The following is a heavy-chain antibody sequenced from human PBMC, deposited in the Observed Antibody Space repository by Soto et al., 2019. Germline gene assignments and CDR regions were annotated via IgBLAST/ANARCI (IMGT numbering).Heavy chain of an antibody. CDR3: ASGYCSGGSCPPLAFDI. D-gene: IGHD2-15*01. CDR1: GFTFSSNY. CDR2: IYSGGST. V-gene: IGHV3-66*01. J-gene: IGHJ3*02. Sequence: HPGGSLRLSCAASGFTFSSNYMSWVRQAPGKGLEWVSVIYSGGSTYYADSVKGRFTISRDNAKNTLYLQMNGLRAEDTALYHCASGYCSGGSCPPLAFDIWGQGTMVTVSS.